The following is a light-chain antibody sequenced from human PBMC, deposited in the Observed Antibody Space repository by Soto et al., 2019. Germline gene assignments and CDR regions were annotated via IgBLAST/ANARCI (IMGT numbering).Light chain of an antibody. CDR2: DVS. CDR3: QLRYSWPPSYT. CDR1: QSVTSS. Sequence: EVLLTQSPATLSLSPGERATLSCWASQSVTSSLAWYQQKPGQAPRLLIYDVSNRATGIPARFSGSGSGTDFTLTISSREPEDFAVYYGQLRYSWPPSYTFGQGTKLEIK. J-gene: IGKJ2*01. V-gene: IGKV3-11*01.